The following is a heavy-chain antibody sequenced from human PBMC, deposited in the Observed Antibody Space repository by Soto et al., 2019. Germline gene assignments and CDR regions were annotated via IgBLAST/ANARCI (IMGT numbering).Heavy chain of an antibody. CDR3: ARGDYDFWSGSYCGMDV. Sequence: GGSLRLSCAASGFTFSDYYMSWIRQAPGKGLVWVSYISSSSSYTNYADSVKGRFTISRDNAKNSRYLQMNSLRAEDTAVYYCARGDYDFWSGSYCGMDVWGQGTTVTVSS. CDR2: ISSSSSYT. J-gene: IGHJ6*02. V-gene: IGHV3-11*06. CDR1: GFTFSDYY. D-gene: IGHD3-3*01.